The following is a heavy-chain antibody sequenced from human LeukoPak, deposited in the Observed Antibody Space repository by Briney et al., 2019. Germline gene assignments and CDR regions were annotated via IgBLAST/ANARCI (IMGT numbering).Heavy chain of an antibody. Sequence: GGSLRLSCAASGFTFSGYAMSWVRQAPGKGLVWVSRINSDGSSTSYADSVKGRFTISRDNAKNTLYLQMNSLRAEDTAVYYCASELGIDYFDYWGQGTLVTVSS. D-gene: IGHD7-27*01. CDR3: ASELGIDYFDY. J-gene: IGHJ4*02. CDR2: INSDGSST. V-gene: IGHV3-74*01. CDR1: GFTFSGYA.